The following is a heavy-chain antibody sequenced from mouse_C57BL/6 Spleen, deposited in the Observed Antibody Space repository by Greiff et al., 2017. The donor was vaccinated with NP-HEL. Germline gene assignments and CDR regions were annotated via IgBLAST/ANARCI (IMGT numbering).Heavy chain of an antibody. CDR2: IYPGDGDT. Sequence: QVQLQQSGAELVKPGASVKISCKASGYAFSSYWMNWVKQRPGKGLEWIGQIYPGDGDTNYNGKFKGKATLTADKSSSTAYMQLSSLTSEDSAVYFCARRGIYYGPDYWGQGTTLTVSS. D-gene: IGHD2-1*01. CDR1: GYAFSSYW. J-gene: IGHJ2*01. V-gene: IGHV1-80*01. CDR3: ARRGIYYGPDY.